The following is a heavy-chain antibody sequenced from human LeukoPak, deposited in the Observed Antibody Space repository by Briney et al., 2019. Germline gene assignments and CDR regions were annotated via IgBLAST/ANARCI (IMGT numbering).Heavy chain of an antibody. D-gene: IGHD3-3*01. CDR1: GFTFSDYE. CDR3: ARDMKFLEWLRGYGMDV. CDR2: ISTSGSTI. Sequence: GGSLRLSCAASGFTFSDYEMNWVRQAPGKGLEWISYISTSGSTIYYADSVKGRFTISRDNAQNSLYLQMNSLRAEDTAVYYCARDMKFLEWLRGYGMDVWGQGTTVTVSS. V-gene: IGHV3-48*03. J-gene: IGHJ6*02.